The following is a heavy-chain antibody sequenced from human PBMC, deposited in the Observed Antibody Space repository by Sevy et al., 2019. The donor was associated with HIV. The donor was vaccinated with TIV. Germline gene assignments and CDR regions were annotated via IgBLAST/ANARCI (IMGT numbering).Heavy chain of an antibody. CDR3: IRDWSGYEHFDY. D-gene: IGHD5-12*01. V-gene: IGHV3-49*03. J-gene: IGHJ4*02. CDR1: GFTFSDYA. Sequence: GGSVRLSCTGSGFTFSDYAMSWFRQAPGKGLEWVGFIRNKEFDGTTEYAASGKRRLTISRYDSRNMAYLQMKSLTTEYTAVYYCIRDWSGYEHFDYWGQGTLVTVSS. CDR2: IRNKEFDGTT.